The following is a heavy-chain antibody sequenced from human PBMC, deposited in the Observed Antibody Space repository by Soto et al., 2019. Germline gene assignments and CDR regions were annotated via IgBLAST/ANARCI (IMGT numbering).Heavy chain of an antibody. CDR3: AKVVAGPFDY. CDR2: INWNSGTM. V-gene: IGHV3-9*01. CDR1: GFTFDDYR. J-gene: IGHJ4*02. D-gene: IGHD6-19*01. Sequence: SGGSLRLSCAASGFTFDDYRMHCVRQAPGKGLEWVSGINWNSGTMVYRDSVKGRFTISRDNARNSLYLQMNNLRAEDTAVYYCAKVVAGPFDYWGQGTLVTVSS.